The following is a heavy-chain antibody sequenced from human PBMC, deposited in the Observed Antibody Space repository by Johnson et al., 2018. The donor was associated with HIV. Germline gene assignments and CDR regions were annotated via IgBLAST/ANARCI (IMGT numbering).Heavy chain of an antibody. V-gene: IGHV3-30*04. Sequence: QVQLVESGGGVVQPGRSLRLSCAASGFTFSSYAMHWVRQAPGKGLEWVAVISYDGSNKYYADSVKGRFTISRDNSKNTLYLQMNSLRAEDTAVDYCARGPCDFWVRGAFDIWGQGTMVTVSS. D-gene: IGHD3-3*01. J-gene: IGHJ3*02. CDR2: ISYDGSNK. CDR3: ARGPCDFWVRGAFDI. CDR1: GFTFSSYA.